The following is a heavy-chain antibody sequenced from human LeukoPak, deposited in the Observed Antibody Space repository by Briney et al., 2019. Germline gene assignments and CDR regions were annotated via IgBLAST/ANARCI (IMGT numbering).Heavy chain of an antibody. CDR1: GGSFSGYY. V-gene: IGHV4-34*01. Sequence: SETLSLTCAVYGGSFSGYYWSWIRQPPGKGLEWIGEINHSGSTNYNPSLKSRVTISVDTSKNQFSLKLSSVTAADTAVYYCARAMVAEQQLARPLGCWFDPWGQGTLVTVSS. CDR3: ARAMVAEQQLARPLGCWFDP. CDR2: INHSGST. D-gene: IGHD6-13*01. J-gene: IGHJ5*02.